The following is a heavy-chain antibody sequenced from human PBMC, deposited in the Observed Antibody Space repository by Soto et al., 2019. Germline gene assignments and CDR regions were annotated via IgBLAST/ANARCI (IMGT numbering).Heavy chain of an antibody. J-gene: IGHJ4*02. D-gene: IGHD1-1*01. CDR1: GGSISSSSYY. CDR3: ARHVLDRLYYFDY. Sequence: SETLSLTCTVSGGSISSSSYYWGWIRQPPGKGLEWIGGIYYSGSTYYNPSLKSRVTISVDTSKNQFSLKLSSVTAADTAVYYCARHVLDRLYYFDYWGQGTLVTVSS. CDR2: IYYSGST. V-gene: IGHV4-39*01.